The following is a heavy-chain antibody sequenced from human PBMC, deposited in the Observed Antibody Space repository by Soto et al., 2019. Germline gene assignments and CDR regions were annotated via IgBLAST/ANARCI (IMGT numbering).Heavy chain of an antibody. J-gene: IGHJ5*02. CDR3: ARVDLPYCSSTSCYEVWFDP. V-gene: IGHV3-30-3*01. CDR1: GFTFSSYA. D-gene: IGHD2-2*01. Sequence: QVQLVESGGGVVQPGRSLRLSCAASGFTFSSYAMHWVRQAPGKGLEWVAVISYDGSNKYYADSVKGRFTISRDNSKNTLYLQKNSLRAEDTAVYYCARVDLPYCSSTSCYEVWFDPWGQGTLVTVSS. CDR2: ISYDGSNK.